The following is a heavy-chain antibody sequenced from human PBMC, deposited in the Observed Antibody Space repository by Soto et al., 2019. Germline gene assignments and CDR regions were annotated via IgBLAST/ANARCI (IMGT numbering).Heavy chain of an antibody. V-gene: IGHV1-18*01. CDR3: ARSYFAGTTGEY. D-gene: IGHD1-7*01. J-gene: IGHJ4*02. CDR2: ISAYNGNT. Sequence: ASVNVSFKAAGYTFTSYCISWVRQAPGQWLELMGWISAYNGNTNYAQKLQGRVTITTDTSTSTAYMELRSLRSDDTAVYYCARSYFAGTTGEYWGQGTLVTVSS. CDR1: GYTFTSYC.